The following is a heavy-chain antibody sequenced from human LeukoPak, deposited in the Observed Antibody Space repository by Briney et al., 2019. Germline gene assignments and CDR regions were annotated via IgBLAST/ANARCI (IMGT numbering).Heavy chain of an antibody. D-gene: IGHD6-13*01. CDR1: GGSISSRNW. V-gene: IGHV4-4*02. CDR3: ARGRGGSWYYFDS. CDR2: IHHSGNT. J-gene: IGHJ4*02. Sequence: PSGTLSLTCGVSGGSISSRNWWSWVRQAPGKGLEWIGEIHHSGNTNYNPSLKSRVTISVDKSKNQFSLNLSSVTAADTAVYYCARGRGGSWYYFDSWGQGTLVTVSS.